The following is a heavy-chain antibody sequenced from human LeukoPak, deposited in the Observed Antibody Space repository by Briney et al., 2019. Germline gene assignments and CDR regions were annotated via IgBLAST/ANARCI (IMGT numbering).Heavy chain of an antibody. V-gene: IGHV3-53*01. J-gene: IGHJ6*04. CDR1: GFSVSTNH. Sequence: GGSLRLSCAVSGFSVSTNHMSWVRQAPGKGLEWVSVIYIDSNTYYGDPVKGRFTMSRDNSKNTMFLQMTSLRVDGTAVYYCARDREVVTEKAQMDVWGKGTTVIVSS. CDR3: ARDREVVTEKAQMDV. CDR2: IYIDSNT. D-gene: IGHD2-21*02.